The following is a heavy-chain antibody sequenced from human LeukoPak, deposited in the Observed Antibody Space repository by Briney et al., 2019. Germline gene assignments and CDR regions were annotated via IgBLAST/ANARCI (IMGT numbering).Heavy chain of an antibody. J-gene: IGHJ3*02. CDR3: ARDFDGHNAFDI. CDR1: GGSISSYY. D-gene: IGHD3-9*01. CDR2: IYYSGST. Sequence: PSETLSLTCTVSGGSISSYYWSWIRQPPGKGLEWIGYIYYSGSTSYNPSLKSRVTISVDTSKNQFSLRLSSVTAADTAVYYCARDFDGHNAFDIWGQGTMVTVSS. V-gene: IGHV4-59*12.